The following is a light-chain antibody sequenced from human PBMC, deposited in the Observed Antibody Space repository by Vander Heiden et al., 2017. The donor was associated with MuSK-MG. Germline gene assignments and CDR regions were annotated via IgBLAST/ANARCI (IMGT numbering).Light chain of an antibody. CDR1: QSISSW. Sequence: DIQMTRSHSTLSASVGDRVTITSRASQSISSWLAWYQQKPGTAPKLLIYKASNLESGVPARFSGSGSGTEFTLTISSLQPDDFATYYCQQDNSYSITFGGGTQVEIK. J-gene: IGKJ4*01. V-gene: IGKV1-5*03. CDR2: KAS. CDR3: QQDNSYSIT.